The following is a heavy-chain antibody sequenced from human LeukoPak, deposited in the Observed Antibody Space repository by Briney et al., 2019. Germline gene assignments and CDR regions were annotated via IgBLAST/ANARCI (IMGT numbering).Heavy chain of an antibody. CDR1: GGSFSGYY. CDR2: INHSGST. Sequence: SETLSLTCAVYGGSFSGYYWSWIRQPPGKGLEWIGEINHSGSTNYNPSLKSRVTISVDTSKNQFSLKLSSVTAADTAVYYCAREFLWFGEYIDWFDPWGQGTLVTVSS. V-gene: IGHV4-34*01. J-gene: IGHJ5*02. D-gene: IGHD3-10*01. CDR3: AREFLWFGEYIDWFDP.